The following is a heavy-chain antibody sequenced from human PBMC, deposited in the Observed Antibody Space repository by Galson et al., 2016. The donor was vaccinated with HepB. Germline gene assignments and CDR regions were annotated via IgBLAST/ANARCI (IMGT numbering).Heavy chain of an antibody. CDR2: ISGDGGST. Sequence: SLRLSCAASGFMFSDHHMDWVRQAPGKGLEWVSAISGDGGSTYYAGSVQGRFTSSRDRSKNTLYLQMNSLRADDTAVYYCARFTQQWLDRVYYFNYWGQGTLVTVSS. J-gene: IGHJ4*02. D-gene: IGHD6-19*01. CDR3: ARFTQQWLDRVYYFNY. V-gene: IGHV3-23*01. CDR1: GFMFSDHH.